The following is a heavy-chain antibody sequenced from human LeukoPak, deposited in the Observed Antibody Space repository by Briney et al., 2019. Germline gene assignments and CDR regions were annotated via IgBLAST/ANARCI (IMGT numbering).Heavy chain of an antibody. D-gene: IGHD3-16*01. CDR3: ARVGYVWGSYEDYFDY. Sequence: GGSLRLSCAASGFTFSSYWMSWARQAPGKGLEWVANIKQDGSEKYYVDSVKGRFTISRDNAKNSLYLQMNSLRAEDTAVYYCARVGYVWGSYEDYFDYWGQGTLVTVSS. J-gene: IGHJ4*02. V-gene: IGHV3-7*01. CDR2: IKQDGSEK. CDR1: GFTFSSYW.